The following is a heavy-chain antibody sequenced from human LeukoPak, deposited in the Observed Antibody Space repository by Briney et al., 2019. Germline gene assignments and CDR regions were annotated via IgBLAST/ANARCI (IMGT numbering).Heavy chain of an antibody. V-gene: IGHV4-34*01. Sequence: SETLSLTCVVYGGSFSGYYWTWTRQPPGKGLEWIGEINHSGNINYNPSLKSRLTISVDTSKNQFSLKLSSMTAADTAVYYCARGRRWWGQGALVTVSS. CDR3: ARGRRW. J-gene: IGHJ4*02. CDR2: INHSGNI. CDR1: GGSFSGYY. D-gene: IGHD5-24*01.